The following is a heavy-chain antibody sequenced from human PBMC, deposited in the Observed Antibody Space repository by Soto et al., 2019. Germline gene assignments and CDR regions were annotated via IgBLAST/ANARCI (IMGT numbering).Heavy chain of an antibody. J-gene: IGHJ4*02. CDR1: GGSINTYY. Sequence: PSETLSLTCTVSGGSINTYYWSWIRQAPGKGLEWIGHIYSSGSTNYNPSLKSRVTISVDTSKNQFSLKLSSVTAADTAVYYCAKYYYDSSGYYYSGHWGQGTLVTVSS. D-gene: IGHD3-22*01. V-gene: IGHV4-59*12. CDR3: AKYYYDSSGYYYSGH. CDR2: IYSSGST.